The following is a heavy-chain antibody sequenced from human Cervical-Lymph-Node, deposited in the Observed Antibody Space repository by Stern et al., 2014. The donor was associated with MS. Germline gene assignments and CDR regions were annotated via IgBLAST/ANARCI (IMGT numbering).Heavy chain of an antibody. D-gene: IGHD3-22*01. Sequence: QVQLLQPVAEVKKPGSSVKVSCKASGGTFSSYTINWVRQAPGQGLEWMGGIIPIFGTANYAQKFQGRVTITADESTSTAYMELSSLRSEDTAVYYCARNSYYFDSSGSWGQGTLVTVSS. V-gene: IGHV1-69*01. CDR2: IIPIFGTA. CDR3: ARNSYYFDSSGS. J-gene: IGHJ5*02. CDR1: GGTFSSYT.